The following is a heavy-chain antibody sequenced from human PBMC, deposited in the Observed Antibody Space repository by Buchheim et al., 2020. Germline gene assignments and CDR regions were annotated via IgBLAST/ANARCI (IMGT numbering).Heavy chain of an antibody. J-gene: IGHJ4*02. CDR2: IRYDGSNK. CDR3: AIDWQVASDEYYFDY. Sequence: QVQLVESGGGVVQPGRSLRLSCAASGFTFSSYGMHWVRQAPGKGLEWVAFIRYDGSNKYYADSVKGRFTISRDNSKNTLYLQMNSLRAEDTAVYYCAIDWQVASDEYYFDYWGQGTL. CDR1: GFTFSSYG. V-gene: IGHV3-30*02. D-gene: IGHD5-12*01.